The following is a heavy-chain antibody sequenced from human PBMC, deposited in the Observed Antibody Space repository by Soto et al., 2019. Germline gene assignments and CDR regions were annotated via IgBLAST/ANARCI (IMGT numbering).Heavy chain of an antibody. Sequence: DSVKVSCKTSGYTFSTSGISWVRQDPGQGREWVGSIRTDNGNRKSAQRLQGRVTLTTDTSASTAYMELRSLTSDDTAMYYCARDTEPNRYNDWGQGTLVTVSS. V-gene: IGHV1-18*01. CDR1: GYTFSTSG. CDR2: IRTDNGNR. D-gene: IGHD1-20*01. J-gene: IGHJ1*01. CDR3: ARDTEPNRYND.